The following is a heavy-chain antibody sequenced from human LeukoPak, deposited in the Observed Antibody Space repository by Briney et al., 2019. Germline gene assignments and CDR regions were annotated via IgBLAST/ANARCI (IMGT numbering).Heavy chain of an antibody. CDR3: ARAPSPTVTYFDY. J-gene: IGHJ4*02. CDR2: INPNSGST. D-gene: IGHD4-17*01. V-gene: IGHV1-2*02. CDR1: GYTFTGYY. Sequence: ASVKVSCKASGYTFTGYYMYWVRQAPGQGLEWMGWINPNSGSTNYAQKFQGRVTMTRDTSISTAYMELSRLRSDDTAVYYCARAPSPTVTYFDYWGQGTLVTVS.